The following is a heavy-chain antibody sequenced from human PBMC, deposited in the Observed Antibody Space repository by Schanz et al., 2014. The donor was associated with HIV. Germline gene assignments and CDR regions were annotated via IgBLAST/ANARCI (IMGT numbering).Heavy chain of an antibody. J-gene: IGHJ6*02. Sequence: QVQLVESGGGVVQPGKSLRLSCVASGFTFSSYAMHWVRQAPGKGLEWVAVIWYDGSNKYYADSVKGRFTISRDNSKNTLYLQMNSLRAEDTAVYYCARGSGPYYYYYGMDVWGQGTTVTVSS. CDR1: GFTFSSYA. D-gene: IGHD3-10*01. CDR3: ARGSGPYYYYYGMDV. V-gene: IGHV3-33*08. CDR2: IWYDGSNK.